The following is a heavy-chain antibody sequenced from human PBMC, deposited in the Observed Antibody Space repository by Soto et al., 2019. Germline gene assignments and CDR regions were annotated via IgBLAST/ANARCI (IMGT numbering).Heavy chain of an antibody. D-gene: IGHD2-2*02. Sequence: SVRVSCKASGGTFSSYAISWVRQAPGQGLEWMGGIIPIFGTANYAQKFQGRVTITADESTSTAYMELSSLRSEDTAVYYCARPVDCISTSCYSSRFDPWGQGTMVTVSS. CDR1: GGTFSSYA. V-gene: IGHV1-69*13. CDR3: ARPVDCISTSCYSSRFDP. J-gene: IGHJ5*02. CDR2: IIPIFGTA.